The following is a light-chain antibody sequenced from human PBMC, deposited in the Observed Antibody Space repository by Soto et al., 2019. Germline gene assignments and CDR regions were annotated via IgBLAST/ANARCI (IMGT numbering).Light chain of an antibody. J-gene: IGKJ3*01. CDR3: QQCDNLLIT. V-gene: IGKV1-33*01. Sequence: DIQMTQSPSSLSASVGDRVTITCQASQDISDYLNWYQQKPGKAPKLLMYDASNLETGVPSRFSGSGSGTDFTLTISSLQPEDFATYYCQQCDNLLITFGPGTRVDIK. CDR1: QDISDY. CDR2: DAS.